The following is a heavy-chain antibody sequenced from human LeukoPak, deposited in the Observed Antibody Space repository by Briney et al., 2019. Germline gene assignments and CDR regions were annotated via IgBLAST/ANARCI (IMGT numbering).Heavy chain of an antibody. CDR1: GDSVSSNSAA. J-gene: IGHJ3*02. D-gene: IGHD1-26*01. V-gene: IGHV6-1*01. CDR2: TYYRSKWYN. CDR3: ARAQWEPHGPGAFDI. Sequence: SQTLSLTCAISGDSVSSNSAAWDWVRQSPSRGLEWLGRTYYRSKWYNDYAVSVKSRITINPDTSKNQFSLQLNSVTPEDTAVYYCARAQWEPHGPGAFDIWGQGTMVTVSS.